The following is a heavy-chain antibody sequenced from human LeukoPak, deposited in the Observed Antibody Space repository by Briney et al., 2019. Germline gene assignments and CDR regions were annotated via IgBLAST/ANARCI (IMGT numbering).Heavy chain of an antibody. D-gene: IGHD6-19*01. J-gene: IGHJ4*02. CDR3: AKSSLYGSASGY. CDR1: GFTFSSYW. CDR2: IKQDGNDK. Sequence: HPGGSLRLSCAASGFTFSSYWLSWVRQAPGKGLEWVANIKQDGNDKYYVDSVKGRFTISRDNAKNSLYLQMNSLRAEDTAVYYCAKSSLYGSASGYWGQGTLVTVSS. V-gene: IGHV3-7*01.